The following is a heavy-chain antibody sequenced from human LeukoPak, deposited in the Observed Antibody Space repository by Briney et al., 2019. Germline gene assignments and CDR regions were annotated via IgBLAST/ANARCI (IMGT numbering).Heavy chain of an antibody. CDR2: IFHSGST. Sequence: SETLSLTCTVSGVSISSYYWSWIRQPPGKGLEWIGYIFHSGSTNYNPSLKSRVTISVDTSKKQFSLKLSSVTAADTAVYYCARVRGYSYGSDAFDIWGQGTMVTVSS. CDR1: GVSISSYY. J-gene: IGHJ3*02. CDR3: ARVRGYSYGSDAFDI. D-gene: IGHD5-18*01. V-gene: IGHV4-59*01.